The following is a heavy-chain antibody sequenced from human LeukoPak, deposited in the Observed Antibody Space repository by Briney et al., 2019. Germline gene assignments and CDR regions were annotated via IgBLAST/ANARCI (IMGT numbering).Heavy chain of an antibody. J-gene: IGHJ4*02. V-gene: IGHV1-18*01. D-gene: IGHD6-13*01. Sequence: ASVKVSCKASGYSFTSYGISWVRQAPGPGLEWMGWISAYNGNTNYAQKLQGRVTMTTDTSTSTAYMELRSLRSDDTAVYYCARAISSCYYFDYWGQGTLVTVSS. CDR1: GYSFTSYG. CDR3: ARAISSCYYFDY. CDR2: ISAYNGNT.